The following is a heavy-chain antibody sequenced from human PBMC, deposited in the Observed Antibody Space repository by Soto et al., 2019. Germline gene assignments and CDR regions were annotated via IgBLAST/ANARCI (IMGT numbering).Heavy chain of an antibody. J-gene: IGHJ4*02. CDR2: IWYDGSNK. V-gene: IGHV3-33*01. CDR3: ATSTAGLMVYAIAY. CDR1: GFTFSSYG. Sequence: GGSLRLSCAASGFTFSSYGMHWVRQAPGKGLEWVAVIWYDGSNKYYADSVKGRFTISRDNSKNTLYLQMNSLRAEDTAVYYCATSTAGLMVYAIAYWGQGTLVTVSS. D-gene: IGHD2-8*01.